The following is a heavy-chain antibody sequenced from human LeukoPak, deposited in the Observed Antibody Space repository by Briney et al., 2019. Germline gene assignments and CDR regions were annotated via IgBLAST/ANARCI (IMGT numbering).Heavy chain of an antibody. CDR1: GFTVSSNY. J-gene: IGHJ1*01. CDR2: IYSGGST. CDR3: TTGVLLWFGEPEYFQH. D-gene: IGHD3-10*01. Sequence: PGGSLRLSCTVSGFTVSSNYMSWVRQAPGKGLEWVSIIYSGGSTFYADSVKGRFTISRDNSKNTLYLQMNSLRAEDTAVYYCTTGVLLWFGEPEYFQHWGQGTLVTVSS. V-gene: IGHV3-53*01.